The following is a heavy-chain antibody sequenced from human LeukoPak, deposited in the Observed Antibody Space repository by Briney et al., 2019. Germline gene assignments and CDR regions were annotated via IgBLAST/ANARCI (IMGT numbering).Heavy chain of an antibody. Sequence: HPGGSLRLSCEASGFTLSIYWMNWVRQVPGKGLDWVANINPDGSGKRYVDSVKGRFTIARDNADNSLSLQMNSLRAEDTAVYYCASWGAGGNSWGQGTLVTVSS. CDR3: ASWGAGGNS. CDR2: INPDGSGK. V-gene: IGHV3-7*01. D-gene: IGHD3-16*01. CDR1: GFTLSIYW. J-gene: IGHJ4*02.